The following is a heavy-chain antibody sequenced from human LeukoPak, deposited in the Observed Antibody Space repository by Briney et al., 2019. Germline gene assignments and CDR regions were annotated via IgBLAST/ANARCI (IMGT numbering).Heavy chain of an antibody. Sequence: GGSLRLSCAASGFTVSSNYMSWVRQAPGKGLEWVSVIYSGGSTYYADSVKGRFTISRDTSKNTLYLQMDSLGAEDTAVYYCARERGTSYLHFDYWGQGALVTVSS. CDR3: ARERGTSYLHFDY. CDR1: GFTVSSNY. D-gene: IGHD1-26*01. CDR2: IYSGGST. V-gene: IGHV3-66*01. J-gene: IGHJ4*02.